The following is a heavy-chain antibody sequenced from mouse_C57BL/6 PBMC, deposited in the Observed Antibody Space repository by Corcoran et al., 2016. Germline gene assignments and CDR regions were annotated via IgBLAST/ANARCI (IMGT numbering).Heavy chain of an antibody. CDR3: ARGENWYFDV. V-gene: IGHV1-19*01. CDR2: INPYNGGT. J-gene: IGHJ1*03. Sequence: EVQLQQSGPVLAKPGASVKMSCKASGYTFTDYYMNWVKQSHGKSLEWIGVINPYNGGTSYNQKFKGKATLTVDKSSSTAYMELNSLTSEDSAVYYGARGENWYFDVWGTGTTVTVSS. CDR1: GYTFTDYY.